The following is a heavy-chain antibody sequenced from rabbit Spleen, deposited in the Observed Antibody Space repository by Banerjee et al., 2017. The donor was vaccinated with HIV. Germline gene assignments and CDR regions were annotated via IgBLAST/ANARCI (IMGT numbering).Heavy chain of an antibody. Sequence: QSLEESGGDLVKPGASLTLTCTASGVSFSYSSYMCWVRQAPGKGLEWIGYIDPVFGSAYYASWVNGRFSISRENTQNTVYLQLNSLTAADTATYFCVRDQAGYVGFGPFYFNLWGPGTLVTVS. CDR1: GVSFSYSSY. J-gene: IGHJ4*01. D-gene: IGHD4-2*01. CDR3: VRDQAGYVGFGPFYFNL. V-gene: IGHV1S40*01. CDR2: IDPVFGSA.